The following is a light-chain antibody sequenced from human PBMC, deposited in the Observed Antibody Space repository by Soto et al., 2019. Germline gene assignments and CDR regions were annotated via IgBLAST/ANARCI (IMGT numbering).Light chain of an antibody. J-gene: IGLJ1*01. CDR1: SXDVGGYDY. CDR2: DVS. V-gene: IGLV2-11*01. CDR3: CSYAGSYTLYV. Sequence: QSVLTQPRSVSGSPGQSVTISCTGTSXDVGGYDYVSWYQKHPGKAPNLVIYDVSERPSGVPDRISGSKSGNTASLTISGLQAEDEADYYCCSYAGSYTLYVFGTGTKVTVL.